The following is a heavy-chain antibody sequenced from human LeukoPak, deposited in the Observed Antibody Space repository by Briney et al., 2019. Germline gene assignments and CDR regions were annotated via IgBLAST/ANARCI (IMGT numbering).Heavy chain of an antibody. V-gene: IGHV4-59*08. CDR2: IYYSGST. CDR3: ARRSPEADAFDL. CDR1: GASISSYY. D-gene: IGHD1-1*01. J-gene: IGHJ3*01. Sequence: SETLSLTCTVSGASISSYYWSWIRQPPGKGLEWIGYIYYSGSTNYNPSLKSRVTISVDTSKNQFSLKLSSVTAADTAVYYCARRSPEADAFDLWGQGTMVTVSS.